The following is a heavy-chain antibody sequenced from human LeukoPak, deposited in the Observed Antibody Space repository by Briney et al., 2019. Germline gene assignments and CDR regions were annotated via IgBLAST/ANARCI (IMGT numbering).Heavy chain of an antibody. V-gene: IGHV3-23*01. CDR2: ISGSGGST. CDR3: AKDLIRDSPLGLNSFDI. J-gene: IGHJ3*02. Sequence: HSGGSLRLSCAASGFTFSSYAMSWVRQAPGKGLEWVSAISGSGGSTYYADSVKGRFTISRDNSKNTLYLQMNSLRAEDTAVYYCAKDLIRDSPLGLNSFDIWGQGTMVTVSS. CDR1: GFTFSSYA. D-gene: IGHD2-15*01.